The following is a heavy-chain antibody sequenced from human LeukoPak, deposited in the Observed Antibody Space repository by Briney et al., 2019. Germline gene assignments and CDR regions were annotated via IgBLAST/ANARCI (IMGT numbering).Heavy chain of an antibody. CDR3: AKDQNAKCFYYIEA. D-gene: IGHD3-16*01. V-gene: IGHV3-30*02. J-gene: IGHJ6*03. CDR1: GFTFNSYG. CDR2: IRYGRDNK. Sequence: QSGGSLRLSCAASGFTFNSYGMHWVRQAPGKGLEWVSFIRYGRDNKYYADSVKGRFTISRDNSKNTLYLQMNSLRAEDTAVYYCAKDQNAKCFYYIEAWGKGTTVTISS.